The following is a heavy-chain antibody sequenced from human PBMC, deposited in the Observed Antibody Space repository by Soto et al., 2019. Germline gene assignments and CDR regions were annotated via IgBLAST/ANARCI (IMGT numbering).Heavy chain of an antibody. J-gene: IGHJ6*02. Sequence: SANLSLTCTVSGGSIISGGYYWSWIRPHPGKGLEWSGYIYYSGSTYYNPSLKSRVTISVDTSKNQFSLKLSSVPAADTAVYYCARERGGYCSSTSCYKEDYYYYGMDVWGQVTTVT. V-gene: IGHV4-31*03. CDR1: GGSIISGGYY. D-gene: IGHD2-2*02. CDR3: ARERGGYCSSTSCYKEDYYYYGMDV. CDR2: IYYSGST.